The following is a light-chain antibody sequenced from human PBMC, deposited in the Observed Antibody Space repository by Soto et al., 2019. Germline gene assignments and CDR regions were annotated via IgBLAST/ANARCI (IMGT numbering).Light chain of an antibody. CDR1: QSVNAN. J-gene: IGKJ1*01. CDR2: GAS. CDR3: QQYNTWLWT. V-gene: IGKV3-15*01. Sequence: EVVMTQSPATLSVSPGERATLSCRASQSVNANLAWYQQKPGQAPRLLIHGASNRATGLPARFSGSGFGTEFILAISSLQSEAFAVYDCQQYNTWLWTFGQGTKVEI.